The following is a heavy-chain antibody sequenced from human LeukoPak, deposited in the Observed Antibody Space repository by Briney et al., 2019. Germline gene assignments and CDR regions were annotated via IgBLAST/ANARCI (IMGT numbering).Heavy chain of an antibody. D-gene: IGHD4-17*01. J-gene: IGHJ5*02. CDR2: IIPILGIA. V-gene: IGHV1-69*04. CDR3: ASLDLTTVTWNWFDP. CDR1: GGTFSSYA. Sequence: ASVKVSCKASGGTFSSYAISWVRQAPGQGLEWMGRIIPILGIANYAQKFQGRVTITADKSTSTAYMELSSLRSEDTAVYYCASLDLTTVTWNWFDPWGQGTLVTVSS.